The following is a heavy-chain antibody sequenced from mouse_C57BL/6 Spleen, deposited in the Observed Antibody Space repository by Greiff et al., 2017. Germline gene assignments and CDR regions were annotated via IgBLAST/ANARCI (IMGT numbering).Heavy chain of an antibody. D-gene: IGHD1-1*01. CDR2: IYPGSGNT. CDR1: GYTFTDYY. V-gene: IGHV1-76*01. Sequence: VQLQQSGAELVRPGASVKLSCKASGYTFTDYYINWVKQRPGQGLEWIARIYPGSGNTYYNEKFKGKATLTAEKSSSTAYMQLSSLTSEDSAVYFCARGDYGTPFAYWGQGTLVTVSA. J-gene: IGHJ3*01. CDR3: ARGDYGTPFAY.